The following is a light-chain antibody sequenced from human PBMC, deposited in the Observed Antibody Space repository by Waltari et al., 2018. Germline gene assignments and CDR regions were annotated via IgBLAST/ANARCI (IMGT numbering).Light chain of an antibody. CDR2: LNTDGGH. CDR3: QTWGTGIVV. V-gene: IGLV4-69*01. J-gene: IGLJ2*01. Sequence: QLVLTQPPSASASLAASVKLTCTLSSGHSSFVIAWHQQQPGKGPRYLMTLNTDGGHTKGDGIPDRFSGSTSGAERYLTIASLQSEDEADYFCQTWGTGIVVFGGGTKLTVL. CDR1: SGHSSFV.